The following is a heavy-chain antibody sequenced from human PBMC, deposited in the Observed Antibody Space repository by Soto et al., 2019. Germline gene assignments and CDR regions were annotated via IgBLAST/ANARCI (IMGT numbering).Heavy chain of an antibody. CDR1: GYTLTELS. D-gene: IGHD3-3*01. CDR3: ATPVSDFWSGCPRPYYYYGMDV. V-gene: IGHV1-24*01. J-gene: IGHJ6*02. Sequence: GASSEGLCKVSGYTLTELSMHWVRQAPGKGLEWMGGFDPEDGETIYAQKFQGRVTMTEDTSTDTAYMELSSLRSEDTAVYYCATPVSDFWSGCPRPYYYYGMDVWGQGTTVTVSS. CDR2: FDPEDGET.